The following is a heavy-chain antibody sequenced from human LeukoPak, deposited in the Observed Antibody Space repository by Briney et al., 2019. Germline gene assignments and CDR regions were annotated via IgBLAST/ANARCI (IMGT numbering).Heavy chain of an antibody. CDR1: GGSISSYY. CDR3: ARVGRVRAFDY. Sequence: SETLSLTCTVSGGSISSYYWSWIRQPPGQGLEWIGYIYYSGNTNYNPSLKSRVTISVGRSKNQFSLKLSSVTAADTAVYYCARVGRVRAFDYWGQGTLVTVSS. V-gene: IGHV4-59*12. CDR2: IYYSGNT. J-gene: IGHJ4*02.